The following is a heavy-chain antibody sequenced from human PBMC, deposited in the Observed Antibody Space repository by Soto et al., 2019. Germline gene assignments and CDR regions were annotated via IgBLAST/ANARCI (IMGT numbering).Heavy chain of an antibody. Sequence: EVQLVQSGGGLVQPGGSLRLSCAASGFTFSDYWMHWVRQGPGKGLVWVSRINGDESSTSYADSVKGRFTISRDNAKNTLYLQMNSMRAEDTAVYYCARRGQIPGLVYWGQGTLVTVSS. D-gene: IGHD2-2*02. CDR2: INGDESST. V-gene: IGHV3-74*01. J-gene: IGHJ4*02. CDR1: GFTFSDYW. CDR3: ARRGQIPGLVY.